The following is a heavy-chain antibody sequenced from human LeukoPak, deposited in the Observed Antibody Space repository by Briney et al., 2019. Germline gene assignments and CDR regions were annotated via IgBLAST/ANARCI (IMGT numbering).Heavy chain of an antibody. CDR1: GFTFNNYV. CDR2: VSGTGDST. V-gene: IGHV3-23*01. J-gene: IGHJ4*02. D-gene: IGHD6-13*01. CDR3: AKASREYSSTWYY. Sequence: GGSLRLSCAASGFTFNNYVMSWVRQAPGKGLEWVSSVSGTGDSTYYADSVKGRFTISRVNFKNRLYLQMNSLRDDDTAVYYCAKASREYSSTWYYWGQGTLVTVSS.